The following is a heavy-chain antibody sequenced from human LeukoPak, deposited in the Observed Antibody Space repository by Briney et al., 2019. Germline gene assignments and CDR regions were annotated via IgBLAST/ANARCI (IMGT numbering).Heavy chain of an antibody. CDR2: INPNSGGT. V-gene: IGHV1-2*02. J-gene: IGHJ5*02. Sequence: ASVKVSCKASGYTFTGYYMHWVRQAPGQGLEWMGWINPNSGGTNYAQKFQGRVTMTRDTSISTAYMELSRLRSDDTAMYYCARVVPAAIPIFDPWGQGTLVTVSS. CDR1: GYTFTGYY. D-gene: IGHD2-2*01. CDR3: ARVVPAAIPIFDP.